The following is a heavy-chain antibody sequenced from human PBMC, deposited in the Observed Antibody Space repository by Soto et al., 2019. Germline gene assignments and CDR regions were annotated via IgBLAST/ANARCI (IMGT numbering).Heavy chain of an antibody. Sequence: SETLSLTCAVSGGSISSGGYSWSWIRQPPGKSLEWIGYIYHSGSTYYNPALKSRVTISVDRSKNQFSLKLSSVTAAVTAVDYCARVPDYWGQGTLVIGSA. CDR2: IYHSGST. CDR1: GGSISSGGYS. V-gene: IGHV4-30-2*01. J-gene: IGHJ4*02. CDR3: ARVPDY.